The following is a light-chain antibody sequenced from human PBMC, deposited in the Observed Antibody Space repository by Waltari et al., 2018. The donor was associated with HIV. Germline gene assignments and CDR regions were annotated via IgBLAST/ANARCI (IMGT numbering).Light chain of an antibody. CDR1: SSAVGGYNY. Sequence: QSALTQPRSVSGSSGQSVTISCTGTSSAVGGYNYVSWYQQHPGKAPKVRIYDVSKRPSGVPDRFSGSKSGNTASLTISGLQAEDEADYYCCSYAGSYTYVFGTGTKVTVL. J-gene: IGLJ1*01. CDR2: DVS. CDR3: CSYAGSYTYV. V-gene: IGLV2-11*01.